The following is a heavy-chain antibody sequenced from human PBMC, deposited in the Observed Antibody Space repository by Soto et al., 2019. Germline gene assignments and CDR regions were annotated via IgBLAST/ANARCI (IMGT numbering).Heavy chain of an antibody. Sequence: SETLSLTCTVSGGSISSGGYYWSWIRQHPGKGLEWIGYIYYSGSTYYNPSLKSRVTISVDTSKNQFSLKLSSVTAADTAVYYCARDRIDSSGYYRYNWFDPWGQGTLVTVSS. CDR2: IYYSGST. J-gene: IGHJ5*02. D-gene: IGHD3-22*01. CDR3: ARDRIDSSGYYRYNWFDP. V-gene: IGHV4-31*03. CDR1: GGSISSGGYY.